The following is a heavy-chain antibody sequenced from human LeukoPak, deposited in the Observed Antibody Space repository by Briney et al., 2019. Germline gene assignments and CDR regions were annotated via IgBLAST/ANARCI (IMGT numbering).Heavy chain of an antibody. Sequence: SVKVSCKASGGTFSSYAIIWVRQAPGQGLEWMGGIIPIFGTANYAQKFQGRVTITTDESTSTAYMELSSLRSEDTAVYYCAVGNSSSLPNWGQGTLVTVSS. V-gene: IGHV1-69*05. D-gene: IGHD6-13*01. CDR2: IIPIFGTA. J-gene: IGHJ1*01. CDR3: AVGNSSSLPN. CDR1: GGTFSSYA.